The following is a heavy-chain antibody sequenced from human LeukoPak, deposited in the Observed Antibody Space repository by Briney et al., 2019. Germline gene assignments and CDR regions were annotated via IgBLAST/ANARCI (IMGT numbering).Heavy chain of an antibody. CDR2: IYSDNT. V-gene: IGHV3-53*01. J-gene: IGHJ4*02. D-gene: IGHD3-9*01. Sequence: GGSLRLSCTVSGFTVSSNSMSWVRQAPGKGLEWVSFIYSDNTHYSDSVKGRFTISRDNSKNTLYLQMNSLRAEDTAVYYCARDGDVLRYFDWLPRGFFDYWGQGTLVTVSS. CDR1: GFTVSSNS. CDR3: ARDGDVLRYFDWLPRGFFDY.